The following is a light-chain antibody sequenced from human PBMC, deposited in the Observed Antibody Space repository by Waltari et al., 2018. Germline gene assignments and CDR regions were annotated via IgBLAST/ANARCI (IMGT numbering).Light chain of an antibody. CDR2: DDS. Sequence: SYVLTQPPSVSVAPGQTARITCGGNNIRSKSVPWYQQKPGQAPVLVVFDDSDRPSGTPERFSGSNSGNTATLTISRVEAGDEADYYCQVWDSSSDHWVFGGGTKLTVL. J-gene: IGLJ3*02. CDR1: NIRSKS. CDR3: QVWDSSSDHWV. V-gene: IGLV3-21*02.